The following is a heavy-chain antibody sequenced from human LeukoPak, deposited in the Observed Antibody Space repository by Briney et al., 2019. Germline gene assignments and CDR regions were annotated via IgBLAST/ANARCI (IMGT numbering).Heavy chain of an antibody. Sequence: SETLSLTCTVSGGSISSYYWSWIRQPPGKGLEWIGYIYYSGSTNYNPSLKSRVTISVDTSKNQFSLKLSSVTAADTAVYYCAGLTSGYVSPFDPWGQGTLVTVSS. CDR1: GGSISSYY. CDR3: AGLTSGYVSPFDP. D-gene: IGHD5-12*01. J-gene: IGHJ5*02. V-gene: IGHV4-59*08. CDR2: IYYSGST.